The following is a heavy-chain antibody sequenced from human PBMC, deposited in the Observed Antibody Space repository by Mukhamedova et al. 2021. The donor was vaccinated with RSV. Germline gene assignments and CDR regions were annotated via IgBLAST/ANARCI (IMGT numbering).Heavy chain of an antibody. V-gene: IGHV3-21*06. CDR2: ISNSGTHI. D-gene: IGHD1-26*01. Sequence: NWVRQAPGKGLEWVSFISNSGTHIYYGDSVKGRFTISRDNAKNSLDLHMNSLGGEDSAVYYCVRASKREWDLPDGAFEIWGRGT. CDR3: VRASKREWDLPDGAFEI. J-gene: IGHJ3*02.